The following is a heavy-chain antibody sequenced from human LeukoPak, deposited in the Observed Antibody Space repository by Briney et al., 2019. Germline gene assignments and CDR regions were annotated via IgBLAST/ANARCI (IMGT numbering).Heavy chain of an antibody. D-gene: IGHD6-13*01. Sequence: ASVKVSCKASGYTFTGYYMHWVRQAPGQGLEWMGWINPNSGGTNYAQKFQGRVTMTRDTSISTAYMELSRLRSDDTAVYYCARARIAAAGLGFDPRGQGTLVTVSS. CDR2: INPNSGGT. CDR3: ARARIAAAGLGFDP. J-gene: IGHJ5*02. CDR1: GYTFTGYY. V-gene: IGHV1-2*02.